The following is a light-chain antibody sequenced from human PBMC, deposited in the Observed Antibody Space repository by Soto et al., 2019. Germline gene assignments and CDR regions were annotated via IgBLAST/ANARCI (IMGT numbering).Light chain of an antibody. Sequence: QSVLTQPPSASGSPGQSVTISCTGTSSDVGAYNFVSWYQQYPGKAPKLTIYDVTKRPSGVPDRFSGSKSGNTASLTVSWLQAEDEADYYCSSYAGFNNVVFGGGTKLTVL. CDR1: SSDVGAYNF. J-gene: IGLJ2*01. CDR3: SSYAGFNNVV. CDR2: DVT. V-gene: IGLV2-8*01.